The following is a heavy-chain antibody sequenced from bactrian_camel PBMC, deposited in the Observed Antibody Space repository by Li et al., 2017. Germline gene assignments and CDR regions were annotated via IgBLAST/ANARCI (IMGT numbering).Heavy chain of an antibody. V-gene: IGHV3S53*01. CDR3: VAEGWCGRRCFGCGAFGY. Sequence: HVQLVESGGGSVQAGGSLRLSCAASGYTYNRNCMAWFRQAPGKEREAVATIRSDGRTSYADSVKGRFIISKVNAANTLFLQMDRLKPEDTAMYYCVAEGWCGRRCFGCGAFGYWGQGTQVTVS. D-gene: IGHD3*01. CDR2: IRSDGRT. J-gene: IGHJ6*01. CDR1: GYTYNRNC.